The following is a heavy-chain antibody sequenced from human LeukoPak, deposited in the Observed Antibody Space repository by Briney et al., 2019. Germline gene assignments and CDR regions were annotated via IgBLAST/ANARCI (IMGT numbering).Heavy chain of an antibody. J-gene: IGHJ4*02. CDR2: ISSSGSTI. CDR1: GFTFSDYY. V-gene: IGHV3-11*04. CDR3: ARDLHYGSGSYYIRNKFDY. Sequence: GGSLRLSCAASGFTFSDYYMSWIRQAPGKGLEWVSYISSSGSTIYYADSVKGRFAISRDNAKNSLYLQMNSLRAEDTAVYYCARDLHYGSGSYYIRNKFDYWGQGTLVTVSS. D-gene: IGHD3-10*01.